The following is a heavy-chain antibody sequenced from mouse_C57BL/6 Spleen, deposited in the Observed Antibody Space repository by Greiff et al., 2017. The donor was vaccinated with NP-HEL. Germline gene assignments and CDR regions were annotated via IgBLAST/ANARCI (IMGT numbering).Heavy chain of an antibody. CDR2: IRNKANGYTT. J-gene: IGHJ2*01. CDR1: GFTFTDYY. V-gene: IGHV7-3*01. CDR3: ARYMGSLYYFDY. D-gene: IGHD3-1*01. Sequence: EVKLVESGGGLVQPGGSLSLSCAASGFTFTDYYMSWVRQPPGKALEWLGFIRNKANGYTTEYSASVKGRFTISRDNSQSILYLQMNALRAEDSATYYCARYMGSLYYFDYWGQGTTLTVSS.